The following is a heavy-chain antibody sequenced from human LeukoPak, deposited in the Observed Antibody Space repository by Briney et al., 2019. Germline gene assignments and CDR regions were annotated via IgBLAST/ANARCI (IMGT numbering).Heavy chain of an antibody. J-gene: IGHJ5*02. D-gene: IGHD3-3*01. CDR1: GFTFNNYY. V-gene: IGHV3-11*04. CDR2: ISISGYST. Sequence: GGSVRLSCAASGFTFNNYYMSWIRRAPGKGLEWISYISISGYSTYYADSVKGRFTISRDNAKNSLYLQMNNLRPEDTAFYYCARRYDFWSGYYGWFDPWGQVTLVTVSS. CDR3: ARRYDFWSGYYGWFDP.